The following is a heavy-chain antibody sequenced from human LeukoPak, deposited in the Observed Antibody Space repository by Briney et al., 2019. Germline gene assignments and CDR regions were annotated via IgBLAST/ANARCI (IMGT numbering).Heavy chain of an antibody. V-gene: IGHV4-59*11. D-gene: IGHD4-17*01. J-gene: IGHJ3*02. CDR2: ISYIGST. CDR3: ARDLVTVTKGFDI. Sequence: SETLSLTCAVSTDTFSSHYWTWIRQPPGKGLEWIGYISYIGSTNYNPSLKSRVTISIDTSKNQFSLKLSSVTAADTAVYYCARDLVTVTKGFDIWGQGTMVSVSS. CDR1: TDTFSSHY.